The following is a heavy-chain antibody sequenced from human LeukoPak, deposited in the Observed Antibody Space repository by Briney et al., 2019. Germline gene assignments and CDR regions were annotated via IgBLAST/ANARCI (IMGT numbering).Heavy chain of an antibody. CDR2: ISSSSSTI. D-gene: IGHD3-22*01. CDR3: ARGNYYYDSSGYYLGGLDY. V-gene: IGHV3-48*02. CDR1: GFTVSSNY. Sequence: GGSLRLSCAASGFTVSSNYMSWVRQAPGKGLEWVSYISSSSSTIYCADSVKGRFTISRDNAKNSLYLQMNSLRDEDTAVYYCARGNYYYDSSGYYLGGLDYWGQGTLVTVSS. J-gene: IGHJ4*02.